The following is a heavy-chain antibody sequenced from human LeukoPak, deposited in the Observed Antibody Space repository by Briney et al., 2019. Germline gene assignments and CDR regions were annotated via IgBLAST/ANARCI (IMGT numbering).Heavy chain of an antibody. D-gene: IGHD6-13*01. CDR1: GGSISSYY. CDR3: ARDDPYSSSWYGNSYYYMDV. J-gene: IGHJ6*03. V-gene: IGHV4-59*01. CDR2: IYYSGST. Sequence: PSETLSLTCTVSGGSISSYYWSWIRQPPGKGLEWIGYIYYSGSTNYNPSLESRVTISVDTSKNQFSLKLSSVTAADTAVYYCARDDPYSSSWYGNSYYYMDVWGKGTTVTVSS.